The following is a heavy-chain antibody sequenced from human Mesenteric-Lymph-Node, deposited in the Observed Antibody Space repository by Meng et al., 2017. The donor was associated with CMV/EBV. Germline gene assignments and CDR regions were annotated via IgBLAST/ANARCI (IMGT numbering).Heavy chain of an antibody. CDR1: GVSIRSSSW. J-gene: IGHJ4*02. Sequence: GVSIRSSSWWSWVRQTPGKGLEWIGEVYHSGTTNYNPSLKSRVTMSVDKSKNQFSLNLSSVTAADTAVYYCARFLQELSQAFYFDYWGQGNLVTVSS. CDR3: ARFLQELSQAFYFDY. D-gene: IGHD6-13*01. CDR2: VYHSGTT. V-gene: IGHV4-4*02.